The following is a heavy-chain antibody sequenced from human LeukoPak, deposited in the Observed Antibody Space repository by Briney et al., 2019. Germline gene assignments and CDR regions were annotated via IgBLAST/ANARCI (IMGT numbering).Heavy chain of an antibody. CDR2: IRYDGSNK. D-gene: IGHD3-22*01. V-gene: IGHV3-30*02. Sequence: GGSLRLSCAASGFIFDDYTMHWVRQAPGKGLEWVAFIRYDGSNKYYADSVKGRFTISRDNSKNTLYLQMNSLRAEDTAVYYCAKDRWEYDSSGYYCDYWGQGTLVTVSS. CDR3: AKDRWEYDSSGYYCDY. J-gene: IGHJ4*02. CDR1: GFIFDDYT.